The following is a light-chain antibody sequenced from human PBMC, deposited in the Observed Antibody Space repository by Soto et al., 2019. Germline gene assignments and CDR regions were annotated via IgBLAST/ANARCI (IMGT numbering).Light chain of an antibody. CDR3: QNYNSAQKWT. V-gene: IGKV1-27*01. Sequence: DIQMTQSPSSLSASVGYRVTITCRASQAIANYLAWYQQKPGKVPKLLIYGASTLQSGVPSRFSGGGSGTEFTLTISSLQPEDAATYFCQNYNSAQKWTFGQGTKVDIK. CDR2: GAS. J-gene: IGKJ1*01. CDR1: QAIANY.